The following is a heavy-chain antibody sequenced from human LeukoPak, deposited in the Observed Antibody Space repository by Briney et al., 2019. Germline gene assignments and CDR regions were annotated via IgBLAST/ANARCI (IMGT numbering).Heavy chain of an antibody. CDR2: TDSGATST. CDR3: AKQSYARSLGE. D-gene: IGHD2-8*01. Sequence: GGSLRLSCAPSGFPFSHFSMSWVRQAPGKGLEWVSTTDSGATSTYYAESVKGRFTISRDNSKNTLYLQMSSLRVEDTAVYYCAKQSYARSLGEGGPGTLVSVSS. J-gene: IGHJ4*02. V-gene: IGHV3-23*01. CDR1: GFPFSHFS.